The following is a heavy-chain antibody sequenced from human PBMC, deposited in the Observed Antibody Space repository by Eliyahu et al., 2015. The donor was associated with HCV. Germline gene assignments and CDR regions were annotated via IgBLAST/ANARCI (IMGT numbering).Heavy chain of an antibody. D-gene: IGHD3-16*01. J-gene: IGHJ4*02. CDR1: GFTFSSYA. CDR2: INNVGDNT. CDR3: VKGSNAYRPYYFDY. V-gene: IGHV3-23*01. Sequence: DVLLLQSGGGSVQPGGSLRLSCAASGFTFSSYAMSWVRQAPGKGLEWVSAINNVGDNTYHADSVKGRFTISRDNSKNTLFLQMNSLRAEDTAVYYCVKGSNAYRPYYFDYWGQGTLVTVSS.